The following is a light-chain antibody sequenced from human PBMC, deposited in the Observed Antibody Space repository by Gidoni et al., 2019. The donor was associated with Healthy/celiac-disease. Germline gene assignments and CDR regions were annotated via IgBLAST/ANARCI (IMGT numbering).Light chain of an antibody. J-gene: IGKJ2*01. Sequence: IVMSHSPPTLSVSPGERPTLPCRASHSVSSTLAWYQQKPGQAPRLLIYGASTRATGIPARFSGSGSGTEFTLTISSLQSEDFAVYDCQQYNNWPYTLGQGTKLEIK. V-gene: IGKV3-15*01. CDR3: QQYNNWPYT. CDR2: GAS. CDR1: HSVSST.